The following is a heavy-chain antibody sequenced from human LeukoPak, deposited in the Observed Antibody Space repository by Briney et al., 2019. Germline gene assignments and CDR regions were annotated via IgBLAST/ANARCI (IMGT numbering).Heavy chain of an antibody. CDR2: IYPGDSDT. CDR3: ARGEYYDSSGYYSRGWFDP. CDR1: GYMFTSYW. D-gene: IGHD3-22*01. V-gene: IGHV5-51*01. Sequence: GESLKISCKGSGYMFTSYWIGWVRQMPGKGLEWMGIIYPGDSDTRYSPSFQGQVTISADKSISTAYLQWSSLKASDTAMYYCARGEYYDSSGYYSRGWFDPWGQGTLVTVSS. J-gene: IGHJ5*02.